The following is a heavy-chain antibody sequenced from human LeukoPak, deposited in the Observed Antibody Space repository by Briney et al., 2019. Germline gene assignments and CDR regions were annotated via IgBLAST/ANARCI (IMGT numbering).Heavy chain of an antibody. J-gene: IGHJ5*02. D-gene: IGHD1-26*01. CDR1: GYSISSGYY. Sequence: PSETLSLTCTVSGYSISSGYYWGWIRQPPGKGLEWIGSIYHSGSTYYNPSLKSRVTISVDTSKNQFSLKLSSVTAADPAVYYCARRVGASVDDWFDPWGQGTLVPVSS. CDR3: ARRVGASVDDWFDP. V-gene: IGHV4-38-2*02. CDR2: IYHSGST.